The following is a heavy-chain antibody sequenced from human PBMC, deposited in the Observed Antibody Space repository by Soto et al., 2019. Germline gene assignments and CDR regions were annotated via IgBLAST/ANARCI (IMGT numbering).Heavy chain of an antibody. D-gene: IGHD4-17*01. CDR3: AVNDYGVYSSHDY. V-gene: IGHV1-69*02. Sequence: VPLVQSGAEVKKPGSSVKVSCKASGGTFSSYTISWVRQAPGQGLEWMGRIIHILGIANYAQKFQGRVTITADKSTSTAYIELSSLRSEYTAVYYCAVNDYGVYSSHDYWGQGTLVTVSS. CDR1: GGTFSSYT. CDR2: IIHILGIA. J-gene: IGHJ4*02.